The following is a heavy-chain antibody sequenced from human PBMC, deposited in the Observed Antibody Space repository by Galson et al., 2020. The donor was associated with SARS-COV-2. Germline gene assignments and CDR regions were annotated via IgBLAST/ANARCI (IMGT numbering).Heavy chain of an antibody. CDR3: ARHGITMVRGMRGKNWFDP. Sequence: ETSETLSLTCTVSGGSISSYYWSWIRQPPGKGLEWLGYIYYSGSTNYNPSLKSRVTISVDTSKNQFSLKLSSVTAADTAVYYCARHGITMVRGMRGKNWFDPGGQGTLVTVSS. CDR1: GGSISSYY. V-gene: IGHV4-59*08. D-gene: IGHD3-10*01. J-gene: IGHJ5*02. CDR2: IYYSGST.